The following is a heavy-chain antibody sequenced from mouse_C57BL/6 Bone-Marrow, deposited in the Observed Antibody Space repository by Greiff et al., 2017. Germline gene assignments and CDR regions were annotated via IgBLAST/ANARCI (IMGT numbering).Heavy chain of an antibody. Sequence: EVQLQQSGAELVRPGASVKLSCTASGFNIKDDYMHWVKQRPEQGLEWIGWIDPENGDTEYASKFQGKATITADTSSNTAYLQLSSLTSEDTSVYSCTTLYDGYPDYWGQGTTLTVSS. CDR1: GFNIKDDY. CDR2: IDPENGDT. CDR3: TTLYDGYPDY. V-gene: IGHV14-4*01. J-gene: IGHJ2*01. D-gene: IGHD2-3*01.